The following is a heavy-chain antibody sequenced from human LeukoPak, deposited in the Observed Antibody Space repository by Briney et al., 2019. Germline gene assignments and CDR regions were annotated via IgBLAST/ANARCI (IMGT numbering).Heavy chain of an antibody. Sequence: SVKVSCKASGGTFSSYAISWVRQAPGQGLEWMGGIIPIFGTADYAQKFQGRVTITADESTSTAYMELSSLRSEDTAVYYCARSGRTVEMAYYFDYWGQGTLVTVSS. J-gene: IGHJ4*02. CDR2: IIPIFGTA. V-gene: IGHV1-69*13. D-gene: IGHD5-24*01. CDR3: ARSGRTVEMAYYFDY. CDR1: GGTFSSYA.